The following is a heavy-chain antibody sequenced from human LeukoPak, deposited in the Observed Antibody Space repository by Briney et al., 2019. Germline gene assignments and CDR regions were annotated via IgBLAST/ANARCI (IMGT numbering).Heavy chain of an antibody. D-gene: IGHD2-15*01. CDR2: IRKDGSNK. CDR1: GFTFSSYG. J-gene: IGHJ4*02. Sequence: GGSLRLSCAASGFTFSSYGMHWVRQAPGKGLEWVAFIRKDGSNKYYADSVKGRFTISRDNSKNTLYLQMNSLRAEDTAVYYCAKDVLGYCSGGSCYGFDYWGQGTLVTVSS. V-gene: IGHV3-30*02. CDR3: AKDVLGYCSGGSCYGFDY.